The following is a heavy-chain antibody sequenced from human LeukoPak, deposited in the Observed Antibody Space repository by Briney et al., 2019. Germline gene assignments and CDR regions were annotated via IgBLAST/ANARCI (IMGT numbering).Heavy chain of an antibody. V-gene: IGHV3-21*06. CDR2: VSSSSSYI. CDR3: ARGSADFDY. J-gene: IGHJ4*02. D-gene: IGHD6-19*01. CDR1: GFIFGTYT. Sequence: GGSLRLSCAASGFIFGTYTMNWVRQAPGKGLEWVSSVSSSSSYIYYADSVKGRFTISRDNAKNSLYLQMNSLRAEDTAVYYCARGSADFDYWGQGTLVTVSS.